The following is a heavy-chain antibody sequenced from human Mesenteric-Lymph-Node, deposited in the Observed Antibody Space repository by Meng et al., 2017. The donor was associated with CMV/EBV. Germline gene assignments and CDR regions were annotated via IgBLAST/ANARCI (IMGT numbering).Heavy chain of an antibody. D-gene: IGHD6-6*01. Sequence: GESLKISCQGSGYRFNSYWIGWVRQMPGKGLEWMGIIYPDDSYTRYSPSFQGQVTISADKSISTAYLQWSSLRASDTAMYYCAREYSGSRGFDKWFDPWGQGTLVTVSS. V-gene: IGHV5-51*01. CDR2: IYPDDSYT. CDR3: AREYSGSRGFDKWFDP. J-gene: IGHJ5*02. CDR1: GYRFNSYW.